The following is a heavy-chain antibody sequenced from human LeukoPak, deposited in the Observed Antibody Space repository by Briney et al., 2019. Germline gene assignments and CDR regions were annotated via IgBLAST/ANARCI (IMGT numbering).Heavy chain of an antibody. CDR3: ARGGTSTTSKDLFDV. CDR1: GFTFSSYD. CDR2: IGTAGDT. J-gene: IGHJ3*01. D-gene: IGHD2-2*01. Sequence: PGGSLRLSCAASGFTFSSYDMHWVRQATGKGLEWVSAIGTAGDTYYPGSVKGRFTISRENAKNSLYLQMNSLRAGDTAVYYCARGGTSTTSKDLFDVWGRGTMVTVSS. V-gene: IGHV3-13*04.